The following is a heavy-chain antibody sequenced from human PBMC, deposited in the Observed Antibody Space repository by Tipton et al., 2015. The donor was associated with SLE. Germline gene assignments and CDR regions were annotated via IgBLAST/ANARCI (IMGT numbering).Heavy chain of an antibody. CDR3: AKAPRRRINMVRGIWVDAFDM. V-gene: IGHV4-59*01. Sequence: TLSLTCSVSGDSISNYYWNWIRQFPGKELEWIGYFYRSGSTTYNPSLKSRVTVSVDTSKNEFYLKLTSVTAADTAVYYCAKAPRRRINMVRGIWVDAFDMWGQGTKVIVSS. D-gene: IGHD3-10*01. CDR2: FYRSGST. CDR1: GDSISNYY. J-gene: IGHJ3*02.